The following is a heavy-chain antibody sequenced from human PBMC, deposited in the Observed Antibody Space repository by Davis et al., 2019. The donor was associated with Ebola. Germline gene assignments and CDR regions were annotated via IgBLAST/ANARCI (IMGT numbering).Heavy chain of an antibody. CDR1: GFILTNYA. V-gene: IGHV1-3*01. J-gene: IGHJ4*02. D-gene: IGHD6-19*01. Sequence: ASVTVSCKASGFILTNYAIHWVRQAPGQRLEWMGWVHGGNGNTKYSQRFQGRVTITTDTSASTVYLDLTSLGSDDTAVFYCARASFGYNSGWYADYWGPGSLVTVSS. CDR2: VHGGNGNT. CDR3: ARASFGYNSGWYADY.